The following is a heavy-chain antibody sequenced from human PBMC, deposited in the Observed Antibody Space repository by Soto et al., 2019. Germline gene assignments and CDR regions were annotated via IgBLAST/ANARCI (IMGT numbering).Heavy chain of an antibody. V-gene: IGHV3-23*01. Sequence: PGGSLRLSCGASGFSFGSYAMSGVRQAPGKGLEWVSSISGLGGDTYYADSVRGRFTITRDNSKNTLYLHMNTLSAEDTALYYCAKSKSSYLYYFDYWGQGTPVTVSS. J-gene: IGHJ4*02. CDR2: ISGLGGDT. CDR3: AKSKSSYLYYFDY. D-gene: IGHD2-15*01. CDR1: GFSFGSYA.